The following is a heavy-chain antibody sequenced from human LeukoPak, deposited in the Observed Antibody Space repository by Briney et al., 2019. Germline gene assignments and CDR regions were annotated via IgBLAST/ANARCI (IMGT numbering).Heavy chain of an antibody. CDR3: AKGSGYDTDFDY. J-gene: IGHJ4*02. D-gene: IGHD5-12*01. CDR1: GFSFDHYG. V-gene: IGHV3-23*01. Sequence: GGSLRLSCAASGFSFDHYGMSWLRQAPGKGLDWVSGISGSDDNTYYADSGKGRFTNPRDNSKNTLYLQMNSLRAEDTAVYDFAKGSGYDTDFDYWGQGTLVSVSS. CDR2: ISGSDDNT.